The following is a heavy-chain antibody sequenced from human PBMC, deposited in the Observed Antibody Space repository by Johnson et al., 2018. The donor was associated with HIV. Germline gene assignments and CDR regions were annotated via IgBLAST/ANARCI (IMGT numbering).Heavy chain of an antibody. CDR2: ISYDGSNK. D-gene: IGHD3-16*02. CDR3: ARDVLGDGTYPPDAFDI. V-gene: IGHV3-30-3*01. CDR1: GFTVSSYA. Sequence: QVQLVESGGGLVQPGGSLGLSCAASGFTVSSYAMHWVRQAPGKGLEWLAVISYDGSNKYYADSVKGRFTISRDNSKNSLYLQMNSLRAEDTAVYYCARDVLGDGTYPPDAFDIWGQGTMITVSS. J-gene: IGHJ3*02.